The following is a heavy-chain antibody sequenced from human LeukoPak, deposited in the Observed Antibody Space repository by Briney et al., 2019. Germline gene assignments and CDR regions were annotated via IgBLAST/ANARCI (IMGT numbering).Heavy chain of an antibody. V-gene: IGHV3-30*02. J-gene: IGHJ4*02. CDR1: GFTFSSYG. D-gene: IGHD2-21*01. CDR2: IRYDGSNK. Sequence: PGGSLRLSCAASGFTFSSYGMHWVRQAPGKGLEWVAFIRYDGSNKYYADSVKGRLTISRDNSKNMLYLQMNSLRAEDTAVYYCAKDREAYCGGDCYSAFDYWGQGTLVTVSS. CDR3: AKDREAYCGGDCYSAFDY.